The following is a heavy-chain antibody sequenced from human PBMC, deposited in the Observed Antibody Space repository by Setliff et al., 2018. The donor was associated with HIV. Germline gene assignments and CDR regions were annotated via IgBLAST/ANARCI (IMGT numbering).Heavy chain of an antibody. CDR1: GDTFSSYA. Sequence: SVKVSCKASGDTFSSYAISWVRQAPGQGLEWMGGIIPILGIANYAQKFQGRVTITADESTSTAYMELSSLRSEDTAVYYCARGMTTVRWVFDYWGQGTLVTVSS. D-gene: IGHD4-17*01. CDR3: ARGMTTVRWVFDY. J-gene: IGHJ4*02. CDR2: IIPILGIA. V-gene: IGHV1-69*10.